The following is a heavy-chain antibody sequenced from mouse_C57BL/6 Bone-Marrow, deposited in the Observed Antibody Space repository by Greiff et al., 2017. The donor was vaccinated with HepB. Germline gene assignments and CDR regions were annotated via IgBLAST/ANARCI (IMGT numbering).Heavy chain of an antibody. Sequence: VQLQQSGAELVRPGASVTLSCKASGYTFTDYEMHWVKQTPVHGLEWIGAIDPETGGNAYNQKFKGKDILTADKSSSTAYIELRSLTSEDSAVYYCTRVRITTVVRAMDYWGQGTSVTVSS. CDR3: TRVRITTVVRAMDY. CDR1: GYTFTDYE. D-gene: IGHD1-1*01. CDR2: IDPETGGN. J-gene: IGHJ4*01. V-gene: IGHV1-15*01.